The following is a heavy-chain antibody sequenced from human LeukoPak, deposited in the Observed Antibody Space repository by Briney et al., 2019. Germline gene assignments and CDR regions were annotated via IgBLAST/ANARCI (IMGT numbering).Heavy chain of an antibody. CDR2: INPSGGST. CDR3: ARDPIAARPGGYY. CDR1: GYTFTSYY. Sequence: EASVKVSCKASGYTFTSYYMHWVRQAPGQGLEWMGIINPSGGSTSYAQKFQGRVTMTRDMSTSTVYVELSSLRSEDTAVYYCARDPIAARPGGYYWGQGTLVTVSS. J-gene: IGHJ4*02. V-gene: IGHV1-46*01. D-gene: IGHD6-6*01.